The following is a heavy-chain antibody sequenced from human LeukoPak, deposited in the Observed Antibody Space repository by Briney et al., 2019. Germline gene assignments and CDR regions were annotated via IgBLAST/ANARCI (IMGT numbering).Heavy chain of an antibody. Sequence: ASVKVSCKASGYTFTSYDINWVRQATGQGLEWMGWMNPNSGNTGYAQKFQGRVTMTRNTSISTAYMELSRLRSEDTAVYYCAREGGSYYRDAFDIWGQGTMVTVSS. CDR1: GYTFTSYD. V-gene: IGHV1-8*01. D-gene: IGHD1-26*01. CDR2: MNPNSGNT. CDR3: AREGGSYYRDAFDI. J-gene: IGHJ3*02.